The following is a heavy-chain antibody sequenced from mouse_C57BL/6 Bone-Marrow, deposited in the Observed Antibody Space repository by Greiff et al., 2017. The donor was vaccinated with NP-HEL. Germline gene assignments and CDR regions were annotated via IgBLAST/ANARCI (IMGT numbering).Heavy chain of an antibody. J-gene: IGHJ1*03. D-gene: IGHD1-1*01. CDR2: IYPGDGDT. V-gene: IGHV1-82*01. CDR1: GYAFSSSW. Sequence: VQRVESGPELVKPGASVKISCKASGYAFSSSWMNWVKQRPGKGLEWIGRIYPGDGDTNYNGKFKGKATLTADKSSSTAYMQLSSLTSEDSAVYFCARYPYGSSYGGYFDVWGTGTTVTVSS. CDR3: ARYPYGSSYGGYFDV.